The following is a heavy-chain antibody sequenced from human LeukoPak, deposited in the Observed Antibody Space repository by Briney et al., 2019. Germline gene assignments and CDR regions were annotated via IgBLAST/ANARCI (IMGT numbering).Heavy chain of an antibody. D-gene: IGHD3-10*01. V-gene: IGHV4-34*01. CDR1: GGSFSGYY. CDR3: ARGRGTDGSGTPDAFDI. Sequence: SEALSLTCAVYGGSFSGYYWSWIRQPPGKGLEWIGEINHSGSTNYNPSLKSRVTISVDTSKNQFSLKLSSVTAADTAVYYCARGRGTDGSGTPDAFDIWGQGTMVTVSS. CDR2: INHSGST. J-gene: IGHJ3*02.